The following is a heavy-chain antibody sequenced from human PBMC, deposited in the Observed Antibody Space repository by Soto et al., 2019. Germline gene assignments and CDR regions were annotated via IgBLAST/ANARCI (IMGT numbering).Heavy chain of an antibody. D-gene: IGHD3-10*01. CDR3: ARFYASGSYPYDY. J-gene: IGHJ4*02. V-gene: IGHV1-18*01. CDR2: ISAYNGNT. Sequence: GASVKVSCKASGYTFTTYGISWVRQAPGQGLEWMGGISAYNGNTNYAQNLQGRVTMTTDTSTSTAYMELRSLRSDDTAVYYCARFYASGSYPYDYWGQGXLVTVYS. CDR1: GYTFTTYG.